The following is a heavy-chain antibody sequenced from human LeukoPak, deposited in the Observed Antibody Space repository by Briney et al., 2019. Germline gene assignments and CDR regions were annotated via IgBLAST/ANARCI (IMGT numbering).Heavy chain of an antibody. CDR1: GFTFSSYW. J-gene: IGHJ6*03. CDR3: ARDGDYYYYYYYMDV. Sequence: PGGSLRLSCAASGFTFSSYWMHWVRQAPGKGLVWVSRINSDGSSTSYADSVKGRFTISRDNAKNTLYLQMNSLRAEDTAVYYCARDGDYYYYYYYMDVWGKGTTVTVSS. V-gene: IGHV3-74*01. CDR2: INSDGSST. D-gene: IGHD3-3*01.